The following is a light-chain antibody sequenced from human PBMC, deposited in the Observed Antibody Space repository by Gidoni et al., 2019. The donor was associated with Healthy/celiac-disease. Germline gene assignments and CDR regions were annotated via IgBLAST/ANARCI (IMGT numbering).Light chain of an antibody. V-gene: IGKV1-5*01. CDR1: QSISSW. J-gene: IGKJ1*01. CDR3: QQYNSYWRT. CDR2: DAS. Sequence: DIQMTQSPSTLSASVGDRVTITCRASQSISSWLAWYQQKPGKAPKLLIYDASSLESGVPSRFSGSGSGTEFTLTISSLQPDDFATYYCQQYNSYWRTFGQXTKVEIK.